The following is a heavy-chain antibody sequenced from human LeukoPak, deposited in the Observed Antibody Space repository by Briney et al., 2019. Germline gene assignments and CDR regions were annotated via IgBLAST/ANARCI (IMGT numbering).Heavy chain of an antibody. Sequence: PGGSLRLSCAASGFTFDDYAMHWARQAPGKGLEWVSGISWNSGSIGYADSVKGRFTISRDNAKNSLYLQMNSLRAEDTALYYCASSPATLWGVDYYYGMDVWGQGTTVTVSS. CDR3: ASSPATLWGVDYYYGMDV. CDR1: GFTFDDYA. D-gene: IGHD3-16*01. V-gene: IGHV3-9*01. J-gene: IGHJ6*02. CDR2: ISWNSGSI.